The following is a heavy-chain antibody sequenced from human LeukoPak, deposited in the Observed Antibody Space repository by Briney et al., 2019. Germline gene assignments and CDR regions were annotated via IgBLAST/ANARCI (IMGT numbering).Heavy chain of an antibody. CDR2: INPTSGVT. D-gene: IGHD3-16*02. CDR1: GYIFTGYY. J-gene: IGHJ4*02. CDR3: ARERGTFGGVIADY. Sequence: ASVKVSCKTSGYIFTGYYLHWVRQAPGQGLEWMGCINPTSGVTNYAQNFQGRVTMTRVTPTSTVYMELSSLRSEDTAVYYCARERGTFGGVIADYWGQGTLVTVSS. V-gene: IGHV1-2*02.